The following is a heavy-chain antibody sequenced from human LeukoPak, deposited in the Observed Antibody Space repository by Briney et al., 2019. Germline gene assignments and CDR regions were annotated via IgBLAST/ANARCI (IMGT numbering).Heavy chain of an antibody. CDR3: ARTDYYGSETFDY. Sequence: SETLSLTCAVYGGSFSGYYWSWIRQPPGKGLEWIGEINHSGSTNYNPSLKSRVTISVDTSKNQFSLKLSSVAAADTAVYYCARTDYYGSETFDYWGQGTLVTVSS. D-gene: IGHD3-10*01. CDR2: INHSGST. J-gene: IGHJ4*02. CDR1: GGSFSGYY. V-gene: IGHV4-34*01.